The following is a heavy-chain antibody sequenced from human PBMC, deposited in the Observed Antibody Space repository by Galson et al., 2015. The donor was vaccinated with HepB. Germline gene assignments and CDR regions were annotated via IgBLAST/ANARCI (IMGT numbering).Heavy chain of an antibody. CDR3: ARRSGSYWDY. CDR2: IYYSGST. J-gene: IGHJ4*02. CDR1: GGSISSSSYY. D-gene: IGHD1-26*01. V-gene: IGHV4-39*01. Sequence: LSLTCTVSGGSISSSSYYWGWIRQPPGKGLEWIGSIYYSGSTYYNPSLKSRVTISVDTSKNQFSLKLSSVTAADTAVYYCARRSGSYWDYWGQGTLVTVSS.